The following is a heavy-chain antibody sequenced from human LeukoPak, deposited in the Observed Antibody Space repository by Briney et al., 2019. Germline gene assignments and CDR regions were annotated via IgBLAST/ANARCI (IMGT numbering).Heavy chain of an antibody. D-gene: IGHD6-6*01. CDR3: AKEDSSSSAEKLYYFDY. J-gene: IGHJ4*02. V-gene: IGHV3-23*01. Sequence: PGGSLRLSCAASEFTFGKNWMTWVRQAPGKGLEWVSVIGGSGGSTYYADSVKGRFTISRDNSKNTLYLQMNSLRAEDTAVYYCAKEDSSSSAEKLYYFDYWGQGTLVTVSS. CDR2: IGGSGGST. CDR1: EFTFGKNW.